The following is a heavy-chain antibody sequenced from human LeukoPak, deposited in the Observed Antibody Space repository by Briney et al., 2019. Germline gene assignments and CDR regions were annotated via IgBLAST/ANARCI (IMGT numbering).Heavy chain of an antibody. J-gene: IGHJ6*03. Sequence: GGSLRLSCAASGFTFSSYEMNWVRQTPGTGLEWISFIATDGTIFYADSVKGRFTLSRDNVQNSLYLQMNNLRAEDTAVYYCATSLSGWGTYYHMDVWGKGTTVTISS. CDR3: ATSLSGWGTYYHMDV. V-gene: IGHV3-48*03. CDR1: GFTFSSYE. D-gene: IGHD6-19*01. CDR2: IATDGTI.